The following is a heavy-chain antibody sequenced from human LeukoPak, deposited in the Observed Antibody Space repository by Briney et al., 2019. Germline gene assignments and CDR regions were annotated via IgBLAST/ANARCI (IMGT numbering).Heavy chain of an antibody. V-gene: IGHV3-21*01. CDR3: ARARGYSGHDNYYMDV. J-gene: IGHJ6*03. CDR2: ISSSSSYI. D-gene: IGHD5-12*01. CDR1: GFTFSSYE. Sequence: GGSLRLSCAASGFTFSSYEMNWVRQAPGKGLEWVSSISSSSSYIYYADSVKGRFTISRDNAKNSLYLQMNSLRAEDTAVYYCARARGYSGHDNYYMDVWGKGTTVTISS.